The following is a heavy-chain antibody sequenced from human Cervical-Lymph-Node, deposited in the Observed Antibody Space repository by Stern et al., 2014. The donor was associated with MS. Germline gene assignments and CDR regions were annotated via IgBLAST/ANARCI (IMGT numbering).Heavy chain of an antibody. V-gene: IGHV3-74*01. CDR3: ARGVVSVSTLGDYYYGMDV. CDR2: ITSDGSR. Sequence: EVQLVESGGGLVQPGGSLRLSWAGFNFRSYWMHWVRQAPGKGLVWVACITSDGSRRYADSVKGRFTISRDNAKNTMYLQMSSLRVEDTAVYYCARGVVSVSTLGDYYYGMDVWGQGTTVTVSS. J-gene: IGHJ6*01. D-gene: IGHD2-2*01. CDR1: FNFRSYW.